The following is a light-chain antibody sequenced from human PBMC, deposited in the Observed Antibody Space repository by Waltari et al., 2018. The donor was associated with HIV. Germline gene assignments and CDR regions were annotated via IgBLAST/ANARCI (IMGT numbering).Light chain of an antibody. V-gene: IGLV1-47*01. Sequence: QSVLTQPPSASGTPGQRVTISCSGSSSNVVTNYVNWYKQLPGTAPELVIYHNNRRPLGVPDRCAGSKSGTSASLAISGLRSEDEADYYCATWDDSLSAWLFGGGTRLSVL. CDR1: SSNVVTNY. CDR2: HNN. CDR3: ATWDDSLSAWL. J-gene: IGLJ3*02.